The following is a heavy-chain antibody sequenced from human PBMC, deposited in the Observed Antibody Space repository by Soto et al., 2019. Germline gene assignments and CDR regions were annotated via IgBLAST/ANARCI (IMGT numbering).Heavy chain of an antibody. D-gene: IGHD2-21*02. Sequence: GGSLRLSCAASGFTFSSYSMNWVRQAPGKGLEWVSSISSSSSYIYYADSVKGRFTISRDNAKSSLYLQMNSLRAEDTAVYYGARHGAYCGGDCYDERWFDPWGQGTLVTVSS. CDR2: ISSSSSYI. CDR3: ARHGAYCGGDCYDERWFDP. J-gene: IGHJ5*02. V-gene: IGHV3-21*01. CDR1: GFTFSSYS.